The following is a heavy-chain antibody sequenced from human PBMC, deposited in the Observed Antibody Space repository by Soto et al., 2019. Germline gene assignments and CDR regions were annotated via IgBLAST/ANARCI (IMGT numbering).Heavy chain of an antibody. D-gene: IGHD1-1*01. V-gene: IGHV4-30-4*01. CDR1: GGSISSGDYY. CDR2: IYYSGST. Sequence: SSETLSLTCTVSGGSISSGDYYWSWIRQPPGKGLEWIGYIYYSGSTYYNPSLKSRVTISVDTSKNQFSLKLSSVTAADTAVYYCARGGANWNYEYYGMAVWGEGTTV. CDR3: ARGGANWNYEYYGMAV. J-gene: IGHJ6*02.